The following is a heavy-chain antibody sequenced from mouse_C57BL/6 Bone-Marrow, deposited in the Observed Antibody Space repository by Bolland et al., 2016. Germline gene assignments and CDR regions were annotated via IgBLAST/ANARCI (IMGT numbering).Heavy chain of an antibody. D-gene: IGHD3-3*01. CDR3: ARGDGGSSYYFDY. J-gene: IGHJ2*01. V-gene: IGHV1-36*01. Sequence: TSYNQKFKGKATLTVDTSSSTAYMELNSLTSEDSAVYYCARGDGGSSYYFDYWGQGTT. CDR2: T.